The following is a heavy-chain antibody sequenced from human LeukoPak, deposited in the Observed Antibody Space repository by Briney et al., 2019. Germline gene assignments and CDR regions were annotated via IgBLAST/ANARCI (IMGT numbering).Heavy chain of an antibody. CDR2: ISSSGSTI. J-gene: IGHJ4*02. CDR1: GFTFSDYY. V-gene: IGHV3-11*01. D-gene: IGHD5-18*01. CDR3: ARALVDTAMVTSF. Sequence: GGSLRPSCAASGFTFSDYYMSWIRQAPGKGLEWVSYISSSGSTIYYADSVKGRFTISRDNAKNSLYLQMNSLRAEDTAVYYCARALVDTAMVTSFWGQGTLVTVSS.